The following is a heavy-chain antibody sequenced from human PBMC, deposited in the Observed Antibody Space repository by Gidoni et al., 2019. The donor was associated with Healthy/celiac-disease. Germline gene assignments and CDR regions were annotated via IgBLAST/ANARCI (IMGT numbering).Heavy chain of an antibody. V-gene: IGHV3-30*18. CDR2: ISHDGSNK. D-gene: IGHD6-13*01. Sequence: QVQLVESGGGVVQPGRSLRLSCAASGFTFSSYGMHWVRQAPGKGLEWVAVISHDGSNKYYADSVKGRFTISRDNSKNTLYLQMNSLRAEDTAVYYCAKRKGRIAAAGPFDYWGQGTLVTVSS. CDR1: GFTFSSYG. J-gene: IGHJ4*02. CDR3: AKRKGRIAAAGPFDY.